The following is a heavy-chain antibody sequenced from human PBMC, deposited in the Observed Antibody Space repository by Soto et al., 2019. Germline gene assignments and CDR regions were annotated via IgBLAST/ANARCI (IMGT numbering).Heavy chain of an antibody. CDR1: GYTFSSHG. CDR2: ISGYNGNT. J-gene: IGHJ6*02. D-gene: IGHD5-12*01. CDR3: AKSNPKWLYGMDV. V-gene: IGHV1-18*04. Sequence: AASVKVSCKASGYTFSSHGISWVRQAPGQGLEWMGWISGYNGNTNYAQKLQARVTMTTDTSTSTAYMELRSLRSDDTAVYYCAKSNPKWLYGMDVWGQGTTVTVSS.